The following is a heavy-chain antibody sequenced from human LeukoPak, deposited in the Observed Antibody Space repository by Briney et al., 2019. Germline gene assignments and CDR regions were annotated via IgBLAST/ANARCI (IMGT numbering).Heavy chain of an antibody. CDR2: INPNSGGT. CDR3: ARELNNDSSGYYFDY. Sequence: GASVKVSCKASGYTFTVYFMHWVRQAPGQGLEWMGWINPNSGGTNYAQKFQGRVTMTRDTSISTAYMELSRLRSDDTAVYYCARELNNDSSGYYFDYWGQGTLVTVSS. J-gene: IGHJ4*02. CDR1: GYTFTVYF. V-gene: IGHV1-2*02. D-gene: IGHD3-22*01.